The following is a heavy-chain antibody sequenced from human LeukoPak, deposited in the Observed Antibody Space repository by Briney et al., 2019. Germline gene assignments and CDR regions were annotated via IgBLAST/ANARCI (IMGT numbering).Heavy chain of an antibody. CDR2: IYPADSDT. CDR3: ARQSRDGSKTRGYYFDS. J-gene: IGHJ4*02. CDR1: GYIFTNYW. V-gene: IGHV5-51*01. Sequence: GESLKISCQVSGYIFTNYWIGWVRQMPGKGLESMGIIYPADSDTTYSPSFEGQVTISADKSIDTVYLQWSSLKASDTATYYCARQSRDGSKTRGYYFDSWGQGTLVSVSS. D-gene: IGHD3-10*01.